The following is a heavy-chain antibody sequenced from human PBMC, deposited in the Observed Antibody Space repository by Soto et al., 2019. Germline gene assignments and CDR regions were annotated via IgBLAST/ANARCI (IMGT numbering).Heavy chain of an antibody. CDR3: AREDPTGTGY. CDR2: IYSDGST. Sequence: PGGSLRLSCAASGFTVSSNYMSWVRQAPGKGLEWVSVIYSDGSTYYADSVKGRFTISRHNPKNTLYLQMNSLRAEDTAVYYCAREDPTGTGYWGQGTLVTVSS. V-gene: IGHV3-53*04. J-gene: IGHJ4*02. CDR1: GFTVSSNY. D-gene: IGHD1-1*01.